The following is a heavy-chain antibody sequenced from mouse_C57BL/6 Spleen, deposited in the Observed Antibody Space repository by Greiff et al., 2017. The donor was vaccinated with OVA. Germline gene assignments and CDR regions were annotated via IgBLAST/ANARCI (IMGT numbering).Heavy chain of an antibody. CDR1: GYSITSGYY. V-gene: IGHV3-6*01. CDR2: ISYDGSN. CDR3: ASPSSGYWYFDV. Sequence: VQLKESGPGLVKPSQSLSLTCSVTGYSITSGYYWNWIRQFPGNKLEWMGYISYDGSNNYNPSLKNRISITRDTSKNQFFLKLNSVTTEDTATYYGASPSSGYWYFDVWGTGTTVTVSS. D-gene: IGHD3-2*02. J-gene: IGHJ1*03.